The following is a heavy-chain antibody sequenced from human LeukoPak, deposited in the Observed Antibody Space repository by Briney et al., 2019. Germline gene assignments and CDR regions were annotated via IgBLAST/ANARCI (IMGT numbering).Heavy chain of an antibody. Sequence: GGSLTLSCAPSGLTFRNYRVQWVRQVPGKGPVWVSRINGDGSDTSYADSVKGRFTISRDNAKDTLYLQMNSLRADDTAVYYCARGRGTLVRGVIIHYYGMDVWGQGSTVTVSS. CDR1: GLTFRNYR. J-gene: IGHJ6*02. D-gene: IGHD3-10*01. V-gene: IGHV3-74*01. CDR2: INGDGSDT. CDR3: ARGRGTLVRGVIIHYYGMDV.